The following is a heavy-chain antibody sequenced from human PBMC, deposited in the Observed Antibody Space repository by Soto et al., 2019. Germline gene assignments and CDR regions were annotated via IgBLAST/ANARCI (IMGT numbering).Heavy chain of an antibody. J-gene: IGHJ5*02. V-gene: IGHV1-2*02. CDR2: INPNSGNT. CDR3: ARDLRGYSNWFAP. Sequence: QVQVEQSGAEVKKPGASVKVSCKTSGYTFSDYYMHWVRQAPGQGLEWMGWINPNSGNTDYAQKFRGRVTMTRDTSITTASMELTSLRSDDTAIYYCARDLRGYSNWFAPWGQGTLVTVSS. CDR1: GYTFSDYY. D-gene: IGHD3-22*01.